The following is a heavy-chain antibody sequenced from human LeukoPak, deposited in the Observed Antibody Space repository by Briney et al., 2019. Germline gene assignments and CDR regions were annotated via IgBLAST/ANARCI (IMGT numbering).Heavy chain of an antibody. V-gene: IGHV3-49*03. J-gene: IGHJ4*02. Sequence: GGSLRLSCTASGFTFGDYAMSWFCQAPGKGLEWVGFIRSKAYGGTTEYAASVKGRFTISRDDSKSIAYLQMNRLETEDTAVYFCSRMLYCSGGSCSSDYGGQGTLVTVSS. CDR2: IRSKAYGGTT. D-gene: IGHD2-15*01. CDR1: GFTFGDYA. CDR3: SRMLYCSGGSCSSDY.